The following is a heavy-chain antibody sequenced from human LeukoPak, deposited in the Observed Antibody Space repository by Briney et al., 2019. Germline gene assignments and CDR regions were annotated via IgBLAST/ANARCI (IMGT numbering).Heavy chain of an antibody. V-gene: IGHV4-38-2*02. D-gene: IGHD1-26*01. Sequence: PSETLSLTCTVSGYSISSGYYWGWIRQPPGKGLEWIGSIYHSGSTYYNPSLKSRVTISVDTSKNQFSLKLSSVTAADTAVYYCARGRSSGSRFDYWGQGTLVTVSS. CDR1: GYSISSGYY. CDR3: ARGRSSGSRFDY. CDR2: IYHSGST. J-gene: IGHJ4*02.